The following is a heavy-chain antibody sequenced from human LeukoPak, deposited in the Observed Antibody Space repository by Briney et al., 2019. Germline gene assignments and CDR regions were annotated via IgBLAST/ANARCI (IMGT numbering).Heavy chain of an antibody. CDR2: ISSSGSTI. CDR1: GFTFSSYE. V-gene: IGHV3-48*03. D-gene: IGHD6-13*01. Sequence: GSLRLSCAASGFTFSSYEMNWVRQAPGKGLEWASYISSSGSTIYYADSVKGRFTISRDNAKNSLYLQMNSLRAEDTAVYYCARDGDYSSSGGFGDYWGQGTLVTVSS. J-gene: IGHJ4*02. CDR3: ARDGDYSSSGGFGDY.